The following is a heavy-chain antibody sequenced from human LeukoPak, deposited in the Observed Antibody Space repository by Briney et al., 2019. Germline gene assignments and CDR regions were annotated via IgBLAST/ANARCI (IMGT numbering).Heavy chain of an antibody. CDR2: IDNAGSIT. CDR1: GFTFSNYW. CDR3: AKDHYWSIDY. V-gene: IGHV3-74*03. Sequence: GGSLRLSCAASGFTFSNYWIHWVRQAPGKGLVWVSRIDNAGSITTYADSVKGRFTISRDIAKNTLYLQMNSLRAEDTGVYYCAKDHYWSIDYWGRGTLVTVSS. D-gene: IGHD3-3*01. J-gene: IGHJ4*02.